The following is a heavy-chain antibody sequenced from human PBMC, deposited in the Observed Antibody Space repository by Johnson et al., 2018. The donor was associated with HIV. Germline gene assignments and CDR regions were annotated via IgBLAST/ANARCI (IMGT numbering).Heavy chain of an antibody. V-gene: IGHV3-11*04. CDR3: AREKGFVGGAFDI. CDR1: GFTFSDYY. Sequence: QVQLVESGGGLVKPGGSLRLSCAASGFTFSDYYINWVRQAPGKGLEWVSAISYSGSSTYYADSVKGRFTISRDNAKNTLYLQLDSLRVDETAVYYCAREKGFVGGAFDIWGQGTMVTVSS. J-gene: IGHJ3*02. D-gene: IGHD3-3*01. CDR2: ISYSGSST.